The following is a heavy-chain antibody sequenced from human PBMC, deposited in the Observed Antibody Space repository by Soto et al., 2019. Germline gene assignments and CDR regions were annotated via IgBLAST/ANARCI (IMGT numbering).Heavy chain of an antibody. V-gene: IGHV4-31*03. CDR1: GAALNSGTYY. CDR3: ARLRIATNNYKWFDP. J-gene: IGHJ5*02. D-gene: IGHD2-21*01. CDR2: IYVTGAV. Sequence: SETRSLTCSVSGAALNSGTYYWSWIRQVPGKGLEWIGHIYVTGAVDYNPSLRDRITISQDTSERQFSLNLRLVTAADTAVYYCARLRIATNNYKWFDPWGQGTLVTVSS.